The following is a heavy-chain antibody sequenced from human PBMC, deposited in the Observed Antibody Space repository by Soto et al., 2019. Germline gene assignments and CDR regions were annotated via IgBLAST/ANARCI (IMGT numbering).Heavy chain of an antibody. Sequence: EVQLVESGGGLVQPGGSLRLSCAASGFTVSSHDIHWVRQRTGKGLEWVSGMGVAGDTYFIGSVKGRFTISRESAKNSLYLQMNSLRGEDTAVYYCTRVTTSGCDSWGQGTLVTVSS. D-gene: IGHD6-19*01. CDR3: TRVTTSGCDS. V-gene: IGHV3-13*01. J-gene: IGHJ4*02. CDR2: MGVAGDT. CDR1: GFTVSSHD.